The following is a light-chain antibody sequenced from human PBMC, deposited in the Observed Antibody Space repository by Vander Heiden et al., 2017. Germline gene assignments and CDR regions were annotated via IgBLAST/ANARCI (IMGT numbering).Light chain of an antibody. CDR2: DAS. CDR3: QQYSIDSPT. V-gene: IGKV1-5*01. CDR1: QSITTW. Sequence: DIQMTHSPSTRSASVGARVTIPCRASQSITTWLAWYQQKPGKAPKLLIYDASNLQSGVPSRFSGSGSGTDFSLTISSLQPDDFATYYCQQYSIDSPTFGQGTKVEI. J-gene: IGKJ1*01.